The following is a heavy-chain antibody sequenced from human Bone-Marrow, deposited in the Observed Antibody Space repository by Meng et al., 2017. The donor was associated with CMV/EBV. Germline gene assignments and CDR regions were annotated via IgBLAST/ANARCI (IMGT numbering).Heavy chain of an antibody. J-gene: IGHJ5*02. Sequence: GAYLKIYCKGSGSSFTSYWNGWLRQMPGKGLEWMGIIYPGDSDTRYSPSFQGQVTISADKSSSTAYLQWSSLKASDTAMYYCAISTRFLEWFHNWGQGTLVTFAS. CDR2: IYPGDSDT. D-gene: IGHD3-3*01. V-gene: IGHV5-51*01. CDR1: GSSFTSYW. CDR3: AISTRFLEWFHN.